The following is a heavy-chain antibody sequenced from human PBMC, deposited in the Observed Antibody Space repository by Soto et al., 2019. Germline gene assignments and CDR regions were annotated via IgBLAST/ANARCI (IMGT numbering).Heavy chain of an antibody. CDR1: GFTFSSYD. Sequence: LRLSCAASGFTFSSYDMHWVRQATGKGLEWVSAIGTAGDTYYPGSVKGRFTISRENAKNSLYLQMNSLRAGDTAVYYCAREMSSSSWYYGMDVWGQGTAVTVSS. CDR3: AREMSSSSWYYGMDV. J-gene: IGHJ6*02. CDR2: IGTAGDT. D-gene: IGHD6-13*01. V-gene: IGHV3-13*01.